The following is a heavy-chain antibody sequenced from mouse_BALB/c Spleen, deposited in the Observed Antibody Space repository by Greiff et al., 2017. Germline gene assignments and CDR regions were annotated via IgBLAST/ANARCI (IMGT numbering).Heavy chain of an antibody. V-gene: IGHV1-9*01. Sequence: QVQLKQSGPELEKPGASVKISCKATGYTFSSYWIEWVKQRPGHGLEWIGEILPGSGSTNYNEKFKGKATFTADTSSNTAYMQLSSLTSEDSAVYYCAKLPWFAYWGQGTLVTVSA. CDR2: ILPGSGST. CDR1: GYTFSSYW. J-gene: IGHJ3*01. D-gene: IGHD1-3*01. CDR3: AKLPWFAY.